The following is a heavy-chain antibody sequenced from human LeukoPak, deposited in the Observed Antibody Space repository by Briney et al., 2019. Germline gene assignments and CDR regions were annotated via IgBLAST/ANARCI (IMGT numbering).Heavy chain of an antibody. CDR2: IWYDGSNK. Sequence: GGSLRLSCAASGFTFSSYGMHWVRQAPGKGLEWVAVIWYDGSNKYYADSVKGRFTISRDNSKNTLCLQMNSLRAEDTAVYYCARGGITMTEFDYWGQGTLVTVSS. V-gene: IGHV3-33*01. J-gene: IGHJ4*02. CDR1: GFTFSSYG. D-gene: IGHD3-22*01. CDR3: ARGGITMTEFDY.